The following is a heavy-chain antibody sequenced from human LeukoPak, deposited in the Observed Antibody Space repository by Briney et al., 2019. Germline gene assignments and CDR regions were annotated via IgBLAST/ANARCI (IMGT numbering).Heavy chain of an antibody. CDR2: MNPNSGNT. V-gene: IGHV1-8*02. CDR3: ARGPPAYSSGGYVNY. J-gene: IGHJ4*02. D-gene: IGHD6-19*01. Sequence: GASVKVSCKASGYTFTSYGISWVRQATGQGLEWMGWMNPNSGNTGYAQKFQGRVTMTRNTSISTAYMELSSLRFEDTAVYYCARGPPAYSSGGYVNYWGQGTLVTVSS. CDR1: GYTFTSYG.